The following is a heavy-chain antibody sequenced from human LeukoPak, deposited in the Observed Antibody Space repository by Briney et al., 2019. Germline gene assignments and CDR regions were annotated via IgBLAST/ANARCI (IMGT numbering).Heavy chain of an antibody. CDR2: ISYDGSNK. Sequence: GGSLRLSCAASGLTFSSYAMHWVRQAPGKGLEWVAVISYDGSNKYYADSMKGRFTISRDNSKNTLYLQMNSLRAEDTVVYYCEREYRESYYPWGQGTLVTVSS. CDR1: GLTFSSYA. D-gene: IGHD1-26*01. V-gene: IGHV3-30*04. J-gene: IGHJ5*02. CDR3: EREYRESYYP.